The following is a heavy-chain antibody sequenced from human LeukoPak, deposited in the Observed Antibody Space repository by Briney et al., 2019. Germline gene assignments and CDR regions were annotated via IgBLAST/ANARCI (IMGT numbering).Heavy chain of an antibody. V-gene: IGHV1-2*02. D-gene: IGHD3-10*01. CDR1: GYTFTGHY. CDR3: ARDPPPNTYYYGSGAQGDY. CDR2: INPNSGGT. J-gene: IGHJ4*02. Sequence: ASVKVSCKASGYTFTGHYMHWVRQAPGQGLEWMGWINPNSGGTNYAQKFQGRVTMTRDTSISTAYMELSRLRSDDTAVYYCARDPPPNTYYYGSGAQGDYWGQGTLVTVSS.